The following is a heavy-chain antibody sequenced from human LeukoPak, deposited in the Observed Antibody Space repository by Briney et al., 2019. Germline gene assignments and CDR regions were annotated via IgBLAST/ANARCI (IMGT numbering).Heavy chain of an antibody. CDR3: AKDMEYAVDY. J-gene: IGHJ4*02. D-gene: IGHD2-8*01. Sequence: PGGSLRLSCAASGFTFSSYGMHWVRQAPGKGLEWVAFIRYDGSNKYYADSVKGRFTISRDNSKNTLYLQMDSLRAEDTAVYYCAKDMEYAVDYWGQGTLVTVSS. CDR2: IRYDGSNK. V-gene: IGHV3-30*02. CDR1: GFTFSSYG.